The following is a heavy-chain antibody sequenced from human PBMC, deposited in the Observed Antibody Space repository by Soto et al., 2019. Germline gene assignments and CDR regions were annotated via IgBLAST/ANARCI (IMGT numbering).Heavy chain of an antibody. CDR3: ARQDRVVAEGRWFDP. J-gene: IGHJ5*02. D-gene: IGHD2-15*01. CDR2: VHYSGNT. Sequence: SETLSLTCTVSGYSISGGYHWAWIRQPPGKGLEWLGSVHYSGNTYYNPSLKSRLTISVDKSKNQFSLNLSSVTVADTAVYYCARQDRVVAEGRWFDPWGQGTLVTVSS. V-gene: IGHV4-38-2*02. CDR1: GYSISGGYH.